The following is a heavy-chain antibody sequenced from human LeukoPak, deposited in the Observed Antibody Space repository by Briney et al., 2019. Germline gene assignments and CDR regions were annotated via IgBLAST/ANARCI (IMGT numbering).Heavy chain of an antibody. D-gene: IGHD4-17*01. CDR1: GGSISSSSYY. CDR3: ARQTTVTVFYSWFDP. J-gene: IGHJ5*02. Sequence: KSSETLSLTCTVSGGSISSSSYYWGWIRQPPGKGLEWIGSIYYSGSTYYNPSLKSRVTISVDTSKNQFSLKLSSVTAADTAVYYCARQTTVTVFYSWFDPWGQGTLVTVSS. V-gene: IGHV4-39*01. CDR2: IYYSGST.